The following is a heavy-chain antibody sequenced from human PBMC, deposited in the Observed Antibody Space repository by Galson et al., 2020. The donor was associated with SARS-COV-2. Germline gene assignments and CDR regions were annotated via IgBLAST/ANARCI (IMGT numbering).Heavy chain of an antibody. J-gene: IGHJ2*01. V-gene: IGHV3-30*18. CDR1: GFTFNNYA. D-gene: IGHD2-21*01. CDR3: AKVSPQFLLVSYWYFDL. CDR2: ISYEGSIK. Sequence: GGSLRLSCAASGFTFNNYAIHWVRQAPGKGLEWLALISYEGSIKDYADTVKGRSAISRDTSKNTVYLQVSSLRPEDTAIYYCAKVSPQFLLVSYWYFDLWGRGTLVTVSS.